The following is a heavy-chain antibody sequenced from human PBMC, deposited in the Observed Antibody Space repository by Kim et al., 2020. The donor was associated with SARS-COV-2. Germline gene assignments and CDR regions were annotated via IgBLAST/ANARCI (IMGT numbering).Heavy chain of an antibody. CDR2: ISYDGSNK. CDR3: AREQWDSGYDYDAFDI. D-gene: IGHD5-12*01. Sequence: GGSLRLSCAASGFTFSSYAMHWVRQAPGKGLEWVAVISYDGSNKYYADSVKGRFTISRDNSKNTLYLQMNSLRAEDTAVYYCAREQWDSGYDYDAFDIWGQGTMVTVSS. J-gene: IGHJ3*02. CDR1: GFTFSSYA. V-gene: IGHV3-30*04.